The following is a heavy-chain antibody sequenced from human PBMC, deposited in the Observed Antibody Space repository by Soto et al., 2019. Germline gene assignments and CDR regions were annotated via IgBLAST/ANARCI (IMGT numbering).Heavy chain of an antibody. V-gene: IGHV1-69*01. CDR3: SRVVAAIWTNYYYYNGMDG. CDR1: GGTFSSYA. J-gene: IGHJ6*02. Sequence: QVQLVQSGAEVKKPGSSVKVSCKASGGTFSSYAISWVRQAPGQGLEWMGGIIPIFGTANYAQKFQGRVTITADESTSTAYMELSSLRSEDTAVYYCSRVVAAIWTNYYYYNGMDGWVPATTVTGSS. D-gene: IGHD2-15*01. CDR2: IIPIFGTA.